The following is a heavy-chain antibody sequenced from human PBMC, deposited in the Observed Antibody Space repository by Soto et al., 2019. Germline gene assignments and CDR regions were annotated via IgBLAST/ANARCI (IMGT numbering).Heavy chain of an antibody. Sequence: ASVKVSCKVSGYTLTELSMHWVRQATGQGLEWMGWMNPNSGNTGYAQKFQGRVTMTRNTSISTAYMELSSLRSEDTAVYYCARVGPYYYYYYMDVWGKGTTVTVSS. CDR1: GYTLTELS. CDR2: MNPNSGNT. V-gene: IGHV1-8*01. J-gene: IGHJ6*03. CDR3: ARVGPYYYYYYMDV.